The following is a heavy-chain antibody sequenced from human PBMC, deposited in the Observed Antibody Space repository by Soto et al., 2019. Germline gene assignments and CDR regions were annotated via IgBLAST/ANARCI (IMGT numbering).Heavy chain of an antibody. CDR1: GFTFSSYW. CDR2: IKQDGSEK. V-gene: IGHV3-7*01. CDR3: ARFSSHTGPSGISHYYYMDV. J-gene: IGHJ6*03. Sequence: GGSLRLSCAASGFTFSSYWMSWVRQAPGKGLEWVANIKQDGSEKYYVDSVKGRFTISRDNAKNSLYLQMNSLRAEETAVYYCARFSSHTGPSGISHYYYMDVWGKGTTVTVSS.